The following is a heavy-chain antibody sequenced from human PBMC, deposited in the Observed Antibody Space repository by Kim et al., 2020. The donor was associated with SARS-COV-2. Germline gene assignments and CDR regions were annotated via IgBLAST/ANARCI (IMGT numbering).Heavy chain of an antibody. CDR3: AWRRYFGAGTYAYFGMDV. CDR1: GFTFSSYA. D-gene: IGHD3-10*01. CDR2: ISTTGDT. V-gene: IGHV3-13*01. Sequence: GGSLRLSCAASGFTFSSYAMHWVRQATGKGLEWVSAISTTGDTYYPGYATGRFSSSTENAEDSSSIQNHSMRTGKTDESYFAWRRYFGAGTYAYFGMDV. J-gene: IGHJ6*01.